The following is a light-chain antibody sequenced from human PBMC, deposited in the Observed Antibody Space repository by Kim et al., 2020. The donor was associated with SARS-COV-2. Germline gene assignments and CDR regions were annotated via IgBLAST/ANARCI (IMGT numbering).Light chain of an antibody. CDR1: SSNIGQNY. V-gene: IGLV1-51*01. J-gene: IGLJ2*01. CDR2: DNN. CDR3: GTWDSRLNGLV. Sequence: QSVLTQPPSVSAAPGQKVTISCSGSSSNIGQNYVSWYQQFPGTAPKLLIYDNNKRHSGIPDRFSGSKSGTSATLGITGLQTGDEADYYCGTWDSRLNGLVFGGGTQLTVL.